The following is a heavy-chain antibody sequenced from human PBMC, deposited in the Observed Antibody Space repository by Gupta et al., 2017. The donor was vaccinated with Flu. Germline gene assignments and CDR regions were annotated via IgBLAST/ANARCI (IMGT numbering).Heavy chain of an antibody. J-gene: IGHJ5*02. D-gene: IGHD1-26*01. CDR3: ARGLGGRFGP. CDR2: IRSRGALT. CDR1: GFMFSKYE. Sequence: SFVAPGFMFSKYEMKWVRQAPGKGLEWISYIRSRGALTYYADSVKGRFTISRDNAKKSLYLELNSLRAEDAAVYFCARGLGGRFGPWGQGTLFSVSS. V-gene: IGHV3-48*03.